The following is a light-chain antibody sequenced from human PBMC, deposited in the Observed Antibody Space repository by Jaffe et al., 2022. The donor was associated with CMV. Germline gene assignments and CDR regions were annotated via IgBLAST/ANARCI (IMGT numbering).Light chain of an antibody. J-gene: IGLJ2*01. CDR1: SSDVGGFHF. Sequence: QSALTQPASVSGSPGQSITISCTGTSSDVGGFHFVSWYQQHPGKAPKLIIYDVSNRPSGVSDRFSGSKSGNTASLTISGLRAEDESDYYCTSYTISSPLVLLGGGTKLTVL. CDR3: TSYTISSPLVL. V-gene: IGLV2-14*01. CDR2: DVS.